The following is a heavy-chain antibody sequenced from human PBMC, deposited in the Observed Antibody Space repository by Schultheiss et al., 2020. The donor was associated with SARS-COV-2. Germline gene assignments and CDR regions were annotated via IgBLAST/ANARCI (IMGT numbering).Heavy chain of an antibody. Sequence: GGSLRLSCAASGFTFSSYGMHWVRQAPGKGLEWVAVIWYDGSNKYYVDSVKGRFTISRDNSKNTLYLQMNSLRAEDTAVYYCAKSYTAMVMVDWFDPWGQGTLVTVSS. J-gene: IGHJ5*02. V-gene: IGHV3-30*02. CDR2: IWYDGSNK. D-gene: IGHD5-18*01. CDR1: GFTFSSYG. CDR3: AKSYTAMVMVDWFDP.